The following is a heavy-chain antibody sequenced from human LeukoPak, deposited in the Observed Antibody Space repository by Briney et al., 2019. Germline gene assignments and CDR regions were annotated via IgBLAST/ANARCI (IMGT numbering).Heavy chain of an antibody. CDR2: IYYSGST. CDR1: GVSISSYY. J-gene: IGHJ4*02. Sequence: PSETLSLTCTVSGVSISSYYWSWIRQPPGKGLEWIGYIYYSGSTSHSSSLKSRVTMSIDTSKSQFSLKLDSVTTADTAVYYCAYIAGLRFDYWGQGVLVTVSS. D-gene: IGHD2-21*01. V-gene: IGHV4-59*01. CDR3: AYIAGLRFDY.